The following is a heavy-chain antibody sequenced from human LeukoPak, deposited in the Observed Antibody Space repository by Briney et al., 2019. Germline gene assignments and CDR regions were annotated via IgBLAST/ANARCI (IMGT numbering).Heavy chain of an antibody. J-gene: IGHJ4*02. V-gene: IGHV3-21*01. CDR1: GFSFRSYS. D-gene: IGHD1-1*01. CDR3: ARDRLEGGETFDS. CDR2: ITGSSSYI. Sequence: GGSLRLSCAASGFSFRSYSMDWVPQAPGKGLEWVSSITGSSSYISYADSVKGRFTISRDNAENSLFLQMNSLRPEDTAVYFCARDRLEGGETFDSWGQGTLVTVSS.